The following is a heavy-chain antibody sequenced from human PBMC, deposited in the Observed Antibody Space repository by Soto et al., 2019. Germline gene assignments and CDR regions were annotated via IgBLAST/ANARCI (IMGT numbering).Heavy chain of an antibody. CDR1: GFTFSSYA. J-gene: IGHJ4*02. CDR2: ISGSGGST. D-gene: IGHD2-2*02. CDR3: TTLYYFAFNY. Sequence: GGSMRLSCAASGFTFSSYAMNWVRQAPGKGLEWVSVISGSGGSTYYADSVKGRFTISRDIAKSSLYLQMNSLRVEDTAVYYCTTLYYFAFNYWGQGALVTVSS. V-gene: IGHV3-23*01.